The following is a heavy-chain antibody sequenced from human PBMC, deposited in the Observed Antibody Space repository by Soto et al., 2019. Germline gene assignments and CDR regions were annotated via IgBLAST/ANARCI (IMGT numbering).Heavy chain of an antibody. Sequence: GGSLRLSCVASGIAFSRYGMHWVRQAPGKGLEWLALIWHDGSDKYYADSVKGRFTISRDNSKNTVFLEMNSLRAEDTAVYYCARDRAKAYYFDYWGQGTLVTVSS. D-gene: IGHD2-21*01. CDR1: GIAFSRYG. CDR2: IWHDGSDK. CDR3: ARDRAKAYYFDY. V-gene: IGHV3-30*02. J-gene: IGHJ4*02.